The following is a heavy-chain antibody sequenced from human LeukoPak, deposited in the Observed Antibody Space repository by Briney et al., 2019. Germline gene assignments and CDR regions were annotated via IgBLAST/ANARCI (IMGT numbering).Heavy chain of an antibody. CDR2: ISSSSSTI. J-gene: IGHJ4*02. V-gene: IGHV3-48*01. CDR3: AREARAGSTSFDY. D-gene: IGHD6-19*01. CDR1: GFTFSSYS. Sequence: PGGSLRLSCAASGFTFSSYSMNWVRQAPGKGLEWVSYISSSSSTIYYADSVKGRFTISRDNAKNSLYLQMNSLRAEDTAVCYCAREARAGSTSFDYWGQGTLVTVSS.